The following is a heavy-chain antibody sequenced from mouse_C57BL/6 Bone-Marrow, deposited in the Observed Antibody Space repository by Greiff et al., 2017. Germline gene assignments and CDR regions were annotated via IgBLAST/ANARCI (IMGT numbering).Heavy chain of an antibody. D-gene: IGHD4-1*01. CDR3: ASNWGFDY. Sequence: QVQLQQSGAELARPGASVKMSCKASGYTFTSYTMNWVKQRPGQGLEWIGYINPSSGYTKYNQKFKDKATLTADTSSSTAYMQLSSLTSEDSAVYYWASNWGFDYWGQGTTLTVSA. CDR2: INPSSGYT. V-gene: IGHV1-4*01. CDR1: GYTFTSYT. J-gene: IGHJ2*01.